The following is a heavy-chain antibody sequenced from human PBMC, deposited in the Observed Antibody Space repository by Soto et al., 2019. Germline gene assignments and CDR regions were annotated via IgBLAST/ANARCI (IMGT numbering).Heavy chain of an antibody. CDR1: GGSISSYY. CDR3: ARDKFYDVRGHWFDP. J-gene: IGHJ5*02. V-gene: IGHV4-59*01. D-gene: IGHD3-3*01. CDR2: IYYSGST. Sequence: SETLSLTCTVSGGSISSYYWSWIRQPPGKGLEWIGYIYYSGSTNYNPSLKSRVTISVDTSKNQFSLKLSSVTAADTAVYYCARDKFYDVRGHWFDPWGQGTLVTVSS.